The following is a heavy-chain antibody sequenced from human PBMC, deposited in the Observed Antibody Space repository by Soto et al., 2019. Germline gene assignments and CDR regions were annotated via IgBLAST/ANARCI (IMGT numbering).Heavy chain of an antibody. J-gene: IGHJ4*02. CDR1: GYIFTGYY. CDR3: ATSRISIAVAGETEYYFDY. D-gene: IGHD6-19*01. CDR2: INPNSGDT. V-gene: IGHV1-2*04. Sequence: QVQLLQSGAELKKPGASVKVSCKASGYIFTGYYMHWVRQAPGQGLEWMGWINPNSGDTNYTQKFQGWVTMTRDTSISPAYMELSRLRSDDTAVYYCATSRISIAVAGETEYYFDYWGQGTLVTVSS.